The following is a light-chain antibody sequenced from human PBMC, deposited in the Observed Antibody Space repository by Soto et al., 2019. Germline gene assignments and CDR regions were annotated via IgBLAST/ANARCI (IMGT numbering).Light chain of an antibody. CDR1: QSVNSN. CDR3: QQYNNWWT. Sequence: EIVMTQSPATLSVSPGERATLSCRASQSVNSNLAWYQQKHGQAPRLLISGASTRATGIPARFSGSGSETEFTLTISSLQSEDFAVYYCQQYNNWWTFGQGTKVEMK. J-gene: IGKJ1*01. V-gene: IGKV3-15*01. CDR2: GAS.